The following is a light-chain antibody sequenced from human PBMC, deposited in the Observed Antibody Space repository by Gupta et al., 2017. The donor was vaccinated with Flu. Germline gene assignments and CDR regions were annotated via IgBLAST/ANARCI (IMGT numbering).Light chain of an antibody. Sequence: EIVLTQSPATLSLYPGERATLSCRASQSVSSYLAWYQQKPGQAPRLLIYDASNRATCIPARFSGSGSGTDFTLTISSLEPEDFAVYYCQQRSNWPPRYTFGQGTKLEIK. CDR3: QQRSNWPPRYT. CDR2: DAS. V-gene: IGKV3-11*01. CDR1: QSVSSY. J-gene: IGKJ2*01.